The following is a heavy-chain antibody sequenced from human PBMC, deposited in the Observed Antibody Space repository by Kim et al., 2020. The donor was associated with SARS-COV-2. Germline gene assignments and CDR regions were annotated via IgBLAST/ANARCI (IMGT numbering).Heavy chain of an antibody. J-gene: IGHJ4*02. V-gene: IGHV1-18*01. D-gene: IGHD1-26*01. Sequence: QKLQGRVTMTTDTSPSTAYMELRSLRSDDTAVYYCARGSGRELLLVPFDYWGQGTLVTVSS. CDR3: ARGSGRELLLVPFDY.